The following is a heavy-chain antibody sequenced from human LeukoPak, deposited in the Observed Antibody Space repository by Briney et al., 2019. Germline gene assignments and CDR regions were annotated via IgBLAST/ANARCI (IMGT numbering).Heavy chain of an antibody. CDR1: GFTFSNYA. CDR3: ARLNINRFDY. V-gene: IGHV3-23*01. Sequence: GGSLRLSCAASGFTFSNYAMTWVRQAPGKGLEWVSAIYPSGGNTYSADSVKGRFTISRDNSKNTMYLQMNSLRVEDTAVYYCARLNINRFDYWGQGTLVTVSS. CDR2: IYPSGGNT. D-gene: IGHD1-14*01. J-gene: IGHJ4*02.